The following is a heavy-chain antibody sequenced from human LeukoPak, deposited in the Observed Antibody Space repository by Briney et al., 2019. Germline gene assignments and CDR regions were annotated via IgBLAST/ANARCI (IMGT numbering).Heavy chain of an antibody. CDR2: ISGSADGT. J-gene: IGHJ6*04. Sequence: GGSLRLSCAASGFTYRTYTMNWIRQAPGEGLQWVSAISGSADGTYYSDSVKGRFTISRDNSNNTLYLQMHSLRVEDTAIYYCARDPSSLSMDVWGKGTTVTVSS. CDR1: GFTYRTYT. CDR3: ARDPSSLSMDV. V-gene: IGHV3-23*01.